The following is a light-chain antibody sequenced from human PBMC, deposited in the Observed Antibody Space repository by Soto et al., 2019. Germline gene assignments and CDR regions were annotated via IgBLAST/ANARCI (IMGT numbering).Light chain of an antibody. CDR2: AAS. J-gene: IGKJ4*01. CDR1: QGISNY. Sequence: DIQMTQSPSSLSASVGDRAPIPCRASQGISNYLAWYQQKPGKVPKLLIYAASTLQSGVPSRLSGSGSGTDFTLTISSLQPEDVATYYCQKYNNAPQLTFGGGTEVDIK. V-gene: IGKV1-27*01. CDR3: QKYNNAPQLT.